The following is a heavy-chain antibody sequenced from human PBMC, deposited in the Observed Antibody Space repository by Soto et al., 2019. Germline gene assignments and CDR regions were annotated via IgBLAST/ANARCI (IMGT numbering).Heavy chain of an antibody. CDR1: GFTFSSYG. Sequence: GGSLRLSCAASGFTFSSYGMHWFRQAPGKGLEWVAVISYDGSNKYYADSVKGRFTISRDNSKNTLYLQMNSLRAEDTAVYYCAKGHASHWTRSSGYGVPFDYWGQGTLVTVSS. D-gene: IGHD5-12*01. CDR3: AKGHASHWTRSSGYGVPFDY. J-gene: IGHJ4*02. CDR2: ISYDGSNK. V-gene: IGHV3-30*18.